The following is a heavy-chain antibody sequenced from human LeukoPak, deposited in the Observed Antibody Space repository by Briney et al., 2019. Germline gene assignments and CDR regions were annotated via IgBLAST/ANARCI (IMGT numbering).Heavy chain of an antibody. Sequence: SETLSLTCTVSGGSISSSSYYWGWIRQPPGKGLEWIGEIYHSGSTNYNPSLKGRVTISVDKSKNQFSLKLSSVTAADTAVYYCATALPFGELLVSGAFDIWGQGTMVTVSS. CDR1: GGSISSSSYY. CDR3: ATALPFGELLVSGAFDI. V-gene: IGHV4-39*07. CDR2: IYHSGST. J-gene: IGHJ3*02. D-gene: IGHD3-10*01.